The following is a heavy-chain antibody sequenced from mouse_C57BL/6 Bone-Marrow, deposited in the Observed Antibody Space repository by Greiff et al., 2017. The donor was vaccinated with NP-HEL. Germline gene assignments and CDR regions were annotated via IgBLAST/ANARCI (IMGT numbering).Heavy chain of an antibody. V-gene: IGHV14-1*01. CDR2: IDPEDGDP. CDR1: GFNIKDYY. D-gene: IGHD2-3*01. CDR3: TTPIYDGYYYFWFAY. J-gene: IGHJ3*01. Sequence: EVQLQQSGAELVRPGASVKLSCTASGFNIKDYYMHWVKQRPEQGLEWIGRIDPEDGDPEYAPTFQGKATMTADTSSNTAYLQLISLTSEDTAVYYCTTPIYDGYYYFWFAYWGQGTLVTVSA.